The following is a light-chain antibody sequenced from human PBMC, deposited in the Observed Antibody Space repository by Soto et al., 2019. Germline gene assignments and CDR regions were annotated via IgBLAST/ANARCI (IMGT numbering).Light chain of an antibody. V-gene: IGLV2-14*03. CDR1: SSDIGASNY. Sequence: QSALTQPASVSGSPGQSITISCTGTSSDIGASNYVSWYQQHPGQAPKLMISDVNNRPSGISDRLSGSKSGNTASLPISGLQAEDEADDYCYSSNSNSDTHYVFGTGTKVTVL. J-gene: IGLJ1*01. CDR3: YSSNSNSDTHYV. CDR2: DVN.